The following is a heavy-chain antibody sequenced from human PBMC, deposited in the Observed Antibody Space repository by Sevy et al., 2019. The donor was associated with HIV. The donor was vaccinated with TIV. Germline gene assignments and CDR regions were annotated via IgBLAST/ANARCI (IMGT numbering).Heavy chain of an antibody. V-gene: IGHV3-7*03. CDR1: GFTFDNYW. Sequence: GGSLRLSCAASGFTFDNYWMSWVRQAPGKGLEWLANIKQDGSEKYYVDSVKGRFTISRDNAKNSVYLQMNSLRAEDTDVYYCARVDYPYDYWGQGTLVTVSS. CDR2: IKQDGSEK. CDR3: ARVDYPYDY. D-gene: IGHD3-9*01. J-gene: IGHJ4*02.